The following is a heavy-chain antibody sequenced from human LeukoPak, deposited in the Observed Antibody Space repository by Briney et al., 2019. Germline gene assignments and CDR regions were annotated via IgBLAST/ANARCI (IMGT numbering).Heavy chain of an antibody. CDR3: ARASPYYYDSSGYYYTNNFDY. Sequence: ASVKVSCKASGYTFTSYGISWVRQAPGQGLEWMGWISAYNGNTNYAQKLQGRVTMTTDTSTSTAYMELRSLRSDDTAVYYCARASPYYYDSSGYYYTNNFDYWGQGTLVTVSS. D-gene: IGHD3-22*01. CDR2: ISAYNGNT. CDR1: GYTFTSYG. V-gene: IGHV1-18*01. J-gene: IGHJ4*02.